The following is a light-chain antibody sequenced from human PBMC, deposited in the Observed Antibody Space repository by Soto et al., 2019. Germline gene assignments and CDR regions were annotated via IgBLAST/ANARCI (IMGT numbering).Light chain of an antibody. CDR2: AAS. V-gene: IGKV3-20*01. CDR3: QQYGSSPPYT. J-gene: IGKJ2*01. CDR1: RSFASGY. Sequence: DMVLTQSPGTLSLSPGERATLSCRASRSFASGYLGWYQQKPGQAPRLLLYAASKRATGIPDRFSGSGSGTDFTLTINRLEPEDSAVYYCQQYGSSPPYTFGQGTKVDIK.